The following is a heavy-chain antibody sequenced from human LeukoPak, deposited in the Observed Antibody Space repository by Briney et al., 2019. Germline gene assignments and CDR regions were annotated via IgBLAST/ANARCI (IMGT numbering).Heavy chain of an antibody. Sequence: PGGSLRLSCAASGFTFSSYSMNWVRQAPGKGLEWVSFISTSSSYIYYADSVKGRFTISRDNAKNSLYLQMNSLRAEDTAVYYCARVDTAMVTVDYWGQETLVTVSS. CDR3: ARVDTAMVTVDY. V-gene: IGHV3-21*01. CDR2: ISTSSSYI. J-gene: IGHJ4*02. D-gene: IGHD5-18*01. CDR1: GFTFSSYS.